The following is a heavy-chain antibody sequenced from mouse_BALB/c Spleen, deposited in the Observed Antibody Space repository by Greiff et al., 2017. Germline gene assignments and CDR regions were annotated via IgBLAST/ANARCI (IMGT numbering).Heavy chain of an antibody. CDR2: IYPGDGDT. CDR3: ARGWDGNYPFAY. J-gene: IGHJ3*01. Sequence: SGAELARPGASVKLSCKASGYTFTSYWMQWVKQRPGQGLEWIGAIYPGDGDTRYTQKFKGKATLTADKSSSTAYMQLSSLASEDSAVYYCARGWDGNYPFAYWGQGTLVTVSA. D-gene: IGHD2-1*01. CDR1: GYTFTSYW. V-gene: IGHV1-87*01.